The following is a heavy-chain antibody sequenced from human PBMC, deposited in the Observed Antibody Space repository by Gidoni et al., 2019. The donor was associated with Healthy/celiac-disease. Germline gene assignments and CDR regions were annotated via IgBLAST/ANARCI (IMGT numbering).Heavy chain of an antibody. CDR3: TRRVGATDY. CDR1: GFTFSGSA. D-gene: IGHD1-26*01. Sequence: EVQLVESGGGLVQPGGSLNLSCAASGFTFSGSAMHWVRQASGKVLEWVGRIRSKANSYATAYAASVKGRFTISRDDSKNTAYLQMNSLKTEDTAVYYCTRRVGATDYWGQGTLVTVSS. J-gene: IGHJ4*02. CDR2: IRSKANSYAT. V-gene: IGHV3-73*01.